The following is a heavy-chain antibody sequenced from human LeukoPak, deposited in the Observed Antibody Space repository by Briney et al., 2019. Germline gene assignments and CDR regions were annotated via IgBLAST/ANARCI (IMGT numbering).Heavy chain of an antibody. CDR1: GGSFSGYS. V-gene: IGHV4-34*01. J-gene: IGHJ5*02. Sequence: SGTLSLTCAVYGGSFSGYSWSWIRQPPGKGLEWIGEIIPSGSTNYNPSLKSRVTISVDTSKNQFSLTLSSVTAADTAVYYCARGAPDYYDSSGYYYVRWFDPWGQGTLVTVSS. CDR3: ARGAPDYYDSSGYYYVRWFDP. CDR2: IIPSGST. D-gene: IGHD3-22*01.